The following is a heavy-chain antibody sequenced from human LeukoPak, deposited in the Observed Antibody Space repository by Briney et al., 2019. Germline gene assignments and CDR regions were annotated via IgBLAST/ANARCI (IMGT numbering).Heavy chain of an antibody. CDR1: GFTFSDYY. D-gene: IGHD6-13*01. J-gene: IGHJ4*02. Sequence: GGSLRLSCAASGFTFSDYYMSWIRQAPGKGLEWVSYISRSSSYTNYADSVKGRFTISRDNAKNSLYLQMNSLRAEDTAVYYCARARIAAAGPFDYWGQGTLVTVSS. V-gene: IGHV3-11*06. CDR3: ARARIAAAGPFDY. CDR2: ISRSSSYT.